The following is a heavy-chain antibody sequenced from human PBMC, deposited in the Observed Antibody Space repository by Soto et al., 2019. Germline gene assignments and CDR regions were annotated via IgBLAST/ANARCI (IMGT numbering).Heavy chain of an antibody. CDR1: GGSISSYY. CDR3: ARRKLLNLYYYNGMDV. Sequence: SETLSLTCTVSGGSISSYYWSWIRQPPGQGLEWIGFIYYSGSTNYNHSLTSRVTISVDTSRTKISLKLSSVTAADTAVYYCARRKLLNLYYYNGMDVWGQGTTVTVSS. J-gene: IGHJ6*02. CDR2: IYYSGST. V-gene: IGHV4-59*01. D-gene: IGHD2-21*02.